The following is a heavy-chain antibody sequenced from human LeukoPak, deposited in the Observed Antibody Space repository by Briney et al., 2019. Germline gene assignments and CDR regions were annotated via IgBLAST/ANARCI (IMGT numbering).Heavy chain of an antibody. D-gene: IGHD3-10*01. CDR3: ARALLWFGGYYYYYYMDV. CDR1: GGSIGSYY. J-gene: IGHJ6*03. V-gene: IGHV4-59*12. CDR2: IYYSGST. Sequence: SETLSLTCTVSGGSIGSYYWSWIRQPPGKGLEWIGYIYYSGSTNYNPSLKSRVTISVDTSKNQFSLKLSSVTAADTAVYYCARALLWFGGYYYYYYMDVWGKGTTVTISS.